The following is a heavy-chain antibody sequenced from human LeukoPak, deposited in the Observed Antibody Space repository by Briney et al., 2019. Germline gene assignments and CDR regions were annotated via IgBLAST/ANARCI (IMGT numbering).Heavy chain of an antibody. V-gene: IGHV3-53*01. Sequence: PGGSLRLSCAASGFTVSSNYMSWVRQAPGKGLEWVSVIYSGGNTYYADSVRGRFTISRDNSNNTLYLQMNSLRAEDTAVYYCARGVPATAIWDAFDIWGQGTMVTVSS. CDR2: IYSGGNT. CDR3: ARGVPATAIWDAFDI. CDR1: GFTVSSNY. J-gene: IGHJ3*02. D-gene: IGHD2-2*01.